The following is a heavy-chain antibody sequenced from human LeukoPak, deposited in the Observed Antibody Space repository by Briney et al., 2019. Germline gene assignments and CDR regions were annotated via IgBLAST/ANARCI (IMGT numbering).Heavy chain of an antibody. CDR3: GGHGVVTMVRGVLVDGFDI. D-gene: IGHD3-10*01. Sequence: PPETLSLTCTVSGGSISSYDRSWVRQPPGKGLEWMGDVCDTGRTNYNTSLKSRATISVDRTKNPFSLKLSSVTAADTAVQYCGGHGVVTMVRGVLVDGFDIWGQGTMVTVSS. V-gene: IGHV4-59*08. CDR2: VCDTGRT. J-gene: IGHJ3*02. CDR1: GGSISSYD.